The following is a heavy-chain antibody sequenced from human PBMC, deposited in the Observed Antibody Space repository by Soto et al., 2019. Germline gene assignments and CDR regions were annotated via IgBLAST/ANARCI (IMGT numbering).Heavy chain of an antibody. V-gene: IGHV1-46*01. CDR1: GYTFTNFF. CDR2: ISPSGGST. J-gene: IGHJ4*02. CDR3: ARGPIAMDYFDH. D-gene: IGHD2-21*01. Sequence: QVQLVQSGAEVKKPGASVKVSCKASGYTFTNFFLHWVRLAPGQGLEWMGMISPSGGSTSYAQKFQGRVTMTRDTSTSTVYMELSRLRSDDTAVYYCARGPIAMDYFDHWGLGTLVTVSS.